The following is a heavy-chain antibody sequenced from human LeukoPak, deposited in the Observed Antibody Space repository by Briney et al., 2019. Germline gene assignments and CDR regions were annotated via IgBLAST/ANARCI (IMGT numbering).Heavy chain of an antibody. Sequence: SETLSLTCTVSGGSISSYYWSWIRQPPGKGLEWIGYIYYSGSTNYNPSLKSRVTISVDPSKNQFSLNLSSVTAADTAIYYCARDGRGSGTYAYYYAMDAWGQGTTVTVSS. V-gene: IGHV4-59*01. J-gene: IGHJ6*02. CDR2: IYYSGST. CDR3: ARDGRGSGTYAYYYAMDA. CDR1: GGSISSYY. D-gene: IGHD3-10*01.